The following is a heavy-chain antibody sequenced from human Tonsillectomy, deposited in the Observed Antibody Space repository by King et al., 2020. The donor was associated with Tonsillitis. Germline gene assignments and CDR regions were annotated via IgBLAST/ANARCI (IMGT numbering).Heavy chain of an antibody. CDR1: GFTFSSYA. D-gene: IGHD6-19*01. J-gene: IGHJ5*02. V-gene: IGHV3-23*04. Sequence: VQLVESGGGLVQPGGSLRLSCAASGFTFSSYAMSWVRQAPGKGLEWVSAISGSGGSTYYADSVKGRFTISRDNSKKTLYLQMNSLRAEDTAVYYCAKLHGRELGWLVRGKWFDPWGQGTLVTVSS. CDR2: ISGSGGST. CDR3: AKLHGRELGWLVRGKWFDP.